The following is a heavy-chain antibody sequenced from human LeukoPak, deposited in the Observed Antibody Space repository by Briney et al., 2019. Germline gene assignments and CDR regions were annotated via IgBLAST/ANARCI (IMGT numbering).Heavy chain of an antibody. CDR2: ISYDGSDK. D-gene: IGHD2-2*02. CDR3: VRDNPPDCSSTSCYKGFYYYYMDV. V-gene: IGHV3-30*04. CDR1: GFTFSSYT. J-gene: IGHJ6*03. Sequence: GRSLRLSCAASGFTFSSYTMHWVRQAPGKGLEWVAIISYDGSDKYYADSVKGRFTISRDNSKNTLYLQMNSLRAEDTAVYYCVRDNPPDCSSTSCYKGFYYYYMDVWGKGTTVTVSS.